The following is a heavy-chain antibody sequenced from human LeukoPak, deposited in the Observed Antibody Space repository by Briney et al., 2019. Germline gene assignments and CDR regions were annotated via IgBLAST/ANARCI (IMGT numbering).Heavy chain of an antibody. J-gene: IGHJ3*02. V-gene: IGHV4-4*07. Sequence: SETLSLTCTVSGGSISRYYWSWLRQPAGKGLEWLGRIYTSGSTNHNPSLKSRVTMSVDSSKNQCSLKLSSVTAADTAVYYCARVLGLSAFDIWGQGTMVTVSS. CDR3: ARVLGLSAFDI. CDR1: GGSISRYY. D-gene: IGHD2-15*01. CDR2: IYTSGST.